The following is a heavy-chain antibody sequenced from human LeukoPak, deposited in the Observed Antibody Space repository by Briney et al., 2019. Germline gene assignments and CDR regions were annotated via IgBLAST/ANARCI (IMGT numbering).Heavy chain of an antibody. D-gene: IGHD3-10*01. V-gene: IGHV4-61*01. J-gene: IGHJ4*02. CDR2: IYYSGST. CDR3: ARHYYGSGSTLDY. CDR1: GGSVSSGSYY. Sequence: PSETLSLTCTVSGGSVSSGSYYWSCIRQPPGKGLEWIGYIYYSGSTNYNPSLKSRVTISVDTSKNQFSLKLSSVTAADTAVYYCARHYYGSGSTLDYGGQGTLVTVSS.